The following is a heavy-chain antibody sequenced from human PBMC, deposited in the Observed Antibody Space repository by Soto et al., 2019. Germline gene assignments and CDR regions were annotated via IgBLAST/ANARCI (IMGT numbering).Heavy chain of an antibody. J-gene: IGHJ3*01. CDR3: ARGDYHDNSGPFSDAFDV. V-gene: IGHV1-69*13. CDR1: GGTFSSYA. D-gene: IGHD3-22*01. CDR2: IIPIFGTT. Sequence: GASVKVSCKASGGTFSSYAISWVRQAPGQGLEWMGGIIPIFGTTNSAQKFQGRVTITADESTSTANMELSSLRAEDTAVYYCARGDYHDNSGPFSDAFDVWGQGTMVTVSS.